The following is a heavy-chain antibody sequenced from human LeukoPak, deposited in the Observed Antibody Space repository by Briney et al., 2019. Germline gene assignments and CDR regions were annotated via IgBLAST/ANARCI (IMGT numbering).Heavy chain of an antibody. V-gene: IGHV3-53*01. J-gene: IGHJ4*02. Sequence: GGSPRLSCAASGFTVSSNYMNWVRQAPGKGLEWVSVIYGGGSTYYADSVKGRFTIPRDNSKSTLYLQMNSLRAEDTAVYYCARGAGDTVSTRFFDYWGRGTLVTVSS. D-gene: IGHD1-1*01. CDR3: ARGAGDTVSTRFFDY. CDR2: IYGGGST. CDR1: GFTVSSNY.